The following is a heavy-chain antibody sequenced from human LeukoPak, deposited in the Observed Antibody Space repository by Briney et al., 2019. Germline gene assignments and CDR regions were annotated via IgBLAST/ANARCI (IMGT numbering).Heavy chain of an antibody. CDR3: ARGGMGTIERPFDY. Sequence: PSETLSLTCSVSGYSISSGYYWGWIRQPPGKGLEWIASIYHSETTYHKSSLKSRVTISVDTSNNQFSLKLSSVTAADTAMYYCARGGMGTIERPFDYWGQGILVIVSS. V-gene: IGHV4-38-2*02. CDR1: GYSISSGYY. D-gene: IGHD5-24*01. CDR2: IYHSETT. J-gene: IGHJ4*02.